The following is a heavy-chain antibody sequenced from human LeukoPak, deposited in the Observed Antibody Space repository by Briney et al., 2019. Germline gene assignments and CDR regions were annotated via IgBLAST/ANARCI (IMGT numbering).Heavy chain of an antibody. CDR2: ISSDGSSK. CDR3: ARDPDYGDKGGIFDY. Sequence: GSLRLSCAAFGFTFNDYTVHWVRQAPGQGLEWVAVISSDGSSKYCADSVKGRFTISRDNSKNTLYLRMNSLSAEDTAIYYCARDPDYGDKGGIFDYWGQGTLVTVSS. J-gene: IGHJ4*02. D-gene: IGHD4-17*01. V-gene: IGHV3-30*04. CDR1: GFTFNDYT.